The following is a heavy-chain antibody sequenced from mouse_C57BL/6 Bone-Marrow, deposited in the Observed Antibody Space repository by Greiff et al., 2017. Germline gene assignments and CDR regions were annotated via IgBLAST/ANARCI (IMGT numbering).Heavy chain of an antibody. Sequence: EVQLQQSGAELVKPGASVKLSCTASGFNIKDYYMHWVKQRTEQGLEWIGRIDPEDGATKYAPKFQGKATITADTSSNTAYLQLSSLTSEDTAVYYCATTVVAHWYFDVWGTGTTVTVSS. CDR1: GFNIKDYY. CDR2: IDPEDGAT. J-gene: IGHJ1*03. CDR3: ATTVVAHWYFDV. D-gene: IGHD1-1*01. V-gene: IGHV14-2*01.